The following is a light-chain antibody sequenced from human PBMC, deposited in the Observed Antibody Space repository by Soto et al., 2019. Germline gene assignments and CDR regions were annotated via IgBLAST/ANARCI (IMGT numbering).Light chain of an antibody. Sequence: VMTQAPATLSVSPGERATLSCRASQTINNNIAWYQLKDGQVPRLLIYGASTRATGIPARFSGSGSGTEFTLTISSLQSEDFAVYYCQQYKKWPRTFGHGTKV. CDR3: QQYKKWPRT. CDR2: GAS. V-gene: IGKV3-15*01. CDR1: QTINNN. J-gene: IGKJ1*01.